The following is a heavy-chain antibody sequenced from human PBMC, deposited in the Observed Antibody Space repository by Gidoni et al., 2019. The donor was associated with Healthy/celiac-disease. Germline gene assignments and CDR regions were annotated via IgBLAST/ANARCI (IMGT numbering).Heavy chain of an antibody. CDR1: GFTFSGSA. CDR2: IRSKANSYAT. CDR3: TRLRGSGSYRDY. Sequence: EVQLVESGGGLVQPGGSLKLSCAASGFTFSGSAMHWVRQASGKGLEWVGRIRSKANSYATAYAASVKGRFTISRDDSKNTAYLQMNSLKTEDTAVYYCTRLRGSGSYRDYWGQGTLVTVSS. V-gene: IGHV3-73*02. D-gene: IGHD1-26*01. J-gene: IGHJ4*02.